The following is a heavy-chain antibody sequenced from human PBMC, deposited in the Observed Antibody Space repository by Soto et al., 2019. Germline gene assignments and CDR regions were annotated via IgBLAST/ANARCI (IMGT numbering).Heavy chain of an antibody. Sequence: EVQLLESGGSLVQPGGSLRLSCAASGFTFKTYAMSWVRQAPGKGLEWVSGISGSGGSTYYADSVKGRFTISRDNSKNTQDLQMNRLRDEDTAVYYCAKHTDWWGYSGYDDAFEIWGQGTMVTVSS. CDR1: GFTFKTYA. CDR3: AKHTDWWGYSGYDDAFEI. V-gene: IGHV3-23*01. D-gene: IGHD5-12*01. CDR2: ISGSGGST. J-gene: IGHJ3*02.